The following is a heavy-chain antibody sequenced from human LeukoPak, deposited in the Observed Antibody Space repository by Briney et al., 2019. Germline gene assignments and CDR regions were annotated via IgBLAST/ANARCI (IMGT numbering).Heavy chain of an antibody. Sequence: PGGSLRLSCAASGFTFSSYSMNWVRQAPGKGLEWVANINQDGSEKYYVDSVKGRFTISRDNAKNSLYLQMNSLRAEDTAVYYCARDHRGRSAISIVVIITSNYFDYWGQGTLVTVSS. V-gene: IGHV3-7*01. CDR1: GFTFSSYS. D-gene: IGHD3-22*01. J-gene: IGHJ4*02. CDR3: ARDHRGRSAISIVVIITSNYFDY. CDR2: INQDGSEK.